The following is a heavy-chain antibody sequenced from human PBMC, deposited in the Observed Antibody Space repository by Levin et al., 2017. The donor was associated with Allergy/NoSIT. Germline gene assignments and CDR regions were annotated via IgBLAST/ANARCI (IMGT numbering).Heavy chain of an antibody. Sequence: ASVKVSCKASGYTFTGYYMHWVRQAPGQGLEWMGWINPNSGGTNYAQKFQGRVTMTRDTSISTAYMELSRLRSDDTAVYYCARVGTNSSGWYENWFDPWGQGTLVTVSS. V-gene: IGHV1-2*02. CDR1: GYTFTGYY. D-gene: IGHD6-19*01. CDR2: INPNSGGT. CDR3: ARVGTNSSGWYENWFDP. J-gene: IGHJ5*02.